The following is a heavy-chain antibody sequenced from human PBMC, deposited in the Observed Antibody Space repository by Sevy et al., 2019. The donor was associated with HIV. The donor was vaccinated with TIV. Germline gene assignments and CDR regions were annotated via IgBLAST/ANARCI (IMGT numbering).Heavy chain of an antibody. J-gene: IGHJ6*02. Sequence: GGSLRLSCAASGFTFSNYWMNWVPHAPGKGLEWVANIKHDGSETYYAESVKGRFTHSRDDIKNSLSLQMNSLRVEDTAVYYSARGRQLVDGTLIPWGMDVWGQGTTVTVSS. D-gene: IGHD1-7*01. CDR2: IKHDGSET. CDR1: GFTFSNYW. CDR3: ARGRQLVDGTLIPWGMDV. V-gene: IGHV3-7*04.